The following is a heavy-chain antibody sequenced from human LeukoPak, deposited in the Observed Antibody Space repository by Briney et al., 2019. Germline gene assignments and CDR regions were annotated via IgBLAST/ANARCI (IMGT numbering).Heavy chain of an antibody. D-gene: IGHD5-18*01. CDR3: ARSSQLSLRSNIAEEFDC. CDR1: GYTFTSYG. Sequence: ASVKVSCKASGYTFTSYGISWVRQAPGQGLEWMGWISAYNGNTNYAQKLQGRVTMTTDTSTSTAYMELRSLRSDDTAVYYCARSSQLSLRSNIAEEFDCWGQGTLVTVSS. V-gene: IGHV1-18*01. CDR2: ISAYNGNT. J-gene: IGHJ4*02.